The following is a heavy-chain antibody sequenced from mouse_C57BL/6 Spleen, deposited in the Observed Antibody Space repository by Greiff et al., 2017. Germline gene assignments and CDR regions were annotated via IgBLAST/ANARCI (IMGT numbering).Heavy chain of an antibody. D-gene: IGHD6-2*01. V-gene: IGHV7-3*01. J-gene: IGHJ4*01. CDR2: VRNKANGYPT. CDR3: ERYDRLCAMDY. Sequence: EVTLVESGGGLVQPGGSLSLSCAASGFTFTDYYMSWVRQPPGKALAWLGFVRNKANGYPTEYSASVKGRFTISRDNSQSILYLQMNALRAEDSATYYCERYDRLCAMDYWGQGTSVTVSS. CDR1: GFTFTDYY.